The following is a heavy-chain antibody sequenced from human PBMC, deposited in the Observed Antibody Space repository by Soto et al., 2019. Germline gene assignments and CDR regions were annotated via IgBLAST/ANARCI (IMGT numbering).Heavy chain of an antibody. CDR3: ARDQVKGTMTIL. CDR1: GFTFINYA. J-gene: IGHJ4*02. V-gene: IGHV3-30-3*01. Sequence: GGSLRLSCAASGFTFINYAMHWVRQAPGKGLEWVAVISYDGSNKYYADSVKGRFTISRVNSKNTMYLQMNSLSAEDTAVYHCARDQVKGTMTILWGQGTLVTVSS. D-gene: IGHD4-17*01. CDR2: ISYDGSNK.